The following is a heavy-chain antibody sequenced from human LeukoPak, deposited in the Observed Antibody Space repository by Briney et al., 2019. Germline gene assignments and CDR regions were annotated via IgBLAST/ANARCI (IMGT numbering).Heavy chain of an antibody. CDR1: GGTFSSYA. CDR2: IIPILGIA. Sequence: SVKVSCEAPGGTFSSYAISWVRQAPGQGLEWMGRIIPILGIANYAQKFQGRVTITADKSTSTAYMELSSLRSEDTAVYYCARAPVVTPVPDYWGQGTLVTVSS. D-gene: IGHD4-23*01. J-gene: IGHJ4*02. V-gene: IGHV1-69*04. CDR3: ARAPVVTPVPDY.